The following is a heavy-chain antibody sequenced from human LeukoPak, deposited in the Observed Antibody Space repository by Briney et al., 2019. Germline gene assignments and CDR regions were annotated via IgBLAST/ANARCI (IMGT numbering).Heavy chain of an antibody. D-gene: IGHD2-2*01. CDR2: ISGSGGST. CDR3: AKDVAPAASDYFDY. J-gene: IGHJ4*02. V-gene: IGHV3-23*01. CDR1: GFTFSSYA. Sequence: GGSLRLSCAPSGFTFSSYASSWVRQAPGKRLEWVSAISGSGGSTYYADSVKGRFTISRDNSKNTLYLQMNSLRAEDTDVYYCAKDVAPAASDYFDYWGQGTLVTVSS.